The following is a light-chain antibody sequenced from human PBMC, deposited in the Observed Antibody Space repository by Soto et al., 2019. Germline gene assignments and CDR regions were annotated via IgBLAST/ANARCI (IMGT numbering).Light chain of an antibody. CDR2: EVS. V-gene: IGLV2-14*01. Sequence: QSALTQPASVSGSPGQSITISCTGTSSDVGTYNYVSWYQRHPGKVPKLMIYEVSNRPSGVSNRFSGSKSGNTASLTISGLQAEDEADYYCSSYTSSSTHNYVFGTGTKVTVL. CDR1: SSDVGTYNY. J-gene: IGLJ1*01. CDR3: SSYTSSSTHNYV.